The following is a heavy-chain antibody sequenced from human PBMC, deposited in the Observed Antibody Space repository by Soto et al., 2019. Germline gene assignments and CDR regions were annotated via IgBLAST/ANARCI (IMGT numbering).Heavy chain of an antibody. J-gene: IGHJ3*02. CDR1: GYSIRNGYYY. CDR3: AKSLPHLGDAFDI. V-gene: IGHV4-31*03. Sequence: PSETLSLTCPVSGYSIRNGYYYWSWLRQHQGQGLEWIGYISYSGITYYNPSLKSRVTISADTSMNQFSLSLSSVTAADTAVYYCAKSLPHLGDAFDIWGQGTMVTVSS. CDR2: ISYSGIT.